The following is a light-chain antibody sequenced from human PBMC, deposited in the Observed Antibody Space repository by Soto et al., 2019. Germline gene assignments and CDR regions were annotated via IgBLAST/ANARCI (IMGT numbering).Light chain of an antibody. V-gene: IGKV3-20*01. J-gene: IGKJ1*01. CDR2: GAT. CDR3: QQYGGSSGT. CDR1: QSVSSNY. Sequence: EIVLTQSPGTLSLSPGERATLSCRASQSVSSNYLAWYQHKPGQAPRLLIYGATSRATGIPDRFSGSGSGTDFTLTISRLEPEDVAVYYCQQYGGSSGTFGQGTKVDIK.